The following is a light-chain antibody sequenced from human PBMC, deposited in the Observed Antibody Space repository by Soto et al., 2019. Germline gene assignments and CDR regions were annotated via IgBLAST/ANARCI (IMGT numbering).Light chain of an antibody. V-gene: IGKV3-20*01. CDR2: GAS. Sequence: EIVLTQSPGTLSLSPGERAILSCRASQSVSSSFLAWYQQKPGQAPRLLISGASSRATGIPDRFSGSGTGTDFNLTITRLEPEDFGVYYCQQYVISPVGYTFGQGTKLEI. CDR1: QSVSSSF. CDR3: QQYVISPVGYT. J-gene: IGKJ2*01.